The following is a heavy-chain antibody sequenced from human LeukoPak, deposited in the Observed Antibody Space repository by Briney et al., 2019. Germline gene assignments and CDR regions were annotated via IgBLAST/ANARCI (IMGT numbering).Heavy chain of an antibody. Sequence: GGSLRLSCAASGFIFSSYEMNWVRQAPGKGLEWISYISSSGSNIFYADSMRGRFTISRDNAKNSLYLQMNSLRAEDTAAYYCAREGQYYDTSGYPTWTFDYWGQGTLVTVSS. J-gene: IGHJ4*02. D-gene: IGHD3-22*01. CDR1: GFIFSSYE. CDR2: ISSSGSNI. V-gene: IGHV3-48*03. CDR3: AREGQYYDTSGYPTWTFDY.